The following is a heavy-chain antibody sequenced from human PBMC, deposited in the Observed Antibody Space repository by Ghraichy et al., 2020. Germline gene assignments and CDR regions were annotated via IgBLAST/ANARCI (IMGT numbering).Heavy chain of an antibody. V-gene: IGHV4-61*01. CDR1: GGSVSSGSYY. CDR3: ARDVAYSSSWYIDY. J-gene: IGHJ4*02. Sequence: SETLSLTCTVSGGSVSSGSYYWSWIRQPPGKGLEWIGYIYYSGSTNYNPSLKSRVTISVDTSKNQFSLKLSSVTAADTAVYYCARDVAYSSSWYIDYWGQGTLVTVSS. CDR2: IYYSGST. D-gene: IGHD6-13*01.